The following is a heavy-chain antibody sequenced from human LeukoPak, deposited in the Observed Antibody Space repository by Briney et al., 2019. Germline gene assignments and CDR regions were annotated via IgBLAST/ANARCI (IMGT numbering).Heavy chain of an antibody. V-gene: IGHV3-64D*06. CDR1: GFVFTIYT. Sequence: GGPLRLSCSASGFVFTIYTMYWVRQAPGKGPEYVSTISGSGNGFSIYYADSVKGRFTISRDDSKSILYLQMNGLRSEDTAVYYCVKDFGRIRGTPDSWGQGTLVTVSS. CDR3: VKDFGRIRGTPDS. CDR2: ISGSGNGFSI. D-gene: IGHD1-26*01. J-gene: IGHJ4*02.